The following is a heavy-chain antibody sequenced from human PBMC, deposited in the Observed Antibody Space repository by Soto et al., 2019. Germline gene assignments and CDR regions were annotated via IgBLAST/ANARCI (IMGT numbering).Heavy chain of an antibody. CDR2: IFSSGST. Sequence: QVRLQESGPGLLKPSETLSLTCTVSGGSINTFYWSWVRQPAGKGLEWIGRIFSSGSTSFNPSLESRVAMSVDTSTYHFSLNVSSVTAADMAVDYCARAVSYSAYTFAHVIQLCSFDFWVKGALVTVAS. CDR1: GGSINTFY. J-gene: IGHJ4*02. D-gene: IGHD5-12*01. CDR3: ARAVSYSAYTFAHVIQLCSFDF. V-gene: IGHV4-4*07.